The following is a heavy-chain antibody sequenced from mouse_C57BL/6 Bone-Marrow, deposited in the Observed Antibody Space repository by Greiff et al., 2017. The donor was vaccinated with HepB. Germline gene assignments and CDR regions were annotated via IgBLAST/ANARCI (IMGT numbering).Heavy chain of an antibody. CDR1: GYAFTNYL. V-gene: IGHV1-54*01. CDR2: INPGSGGT. J-gene: IGHJ1*03. CDR3: ARRDGSSYWYFDV. Sequence: QVQLQQSGAELVRPGTSVKVSCKASGYAFTNYLIEWVKQRPGQGLEWIGVINPGSGGTNYNEKFKGKATLTADKSSSTAYMQLSSLTSEDSAVYFCARRDGSSYWYFDVWGTGTTVTVSS. D-gene: IGHD1-1*01.